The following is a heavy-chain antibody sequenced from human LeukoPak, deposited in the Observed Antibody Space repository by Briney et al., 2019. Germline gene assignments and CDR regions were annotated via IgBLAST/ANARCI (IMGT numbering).Heavy chain of an antibody. CDR2: IYYSGST. J-gene: IGHJ5*02. CDR3: ARDGGSS. CDR1: GGSTSSTSYY. Sequence: SSETLSLTCTVSGGSTSSTSYYWGWIRQPPGKGLEWIGSIYYSGSTYYNPSLKSRVTISVDTSKNQFSLKLSSVTAADTAVYYCARDGGSSWGQGTLVTVSS. D-gene: IGHD3-16*01. V-gene: IGHV4-39*02.